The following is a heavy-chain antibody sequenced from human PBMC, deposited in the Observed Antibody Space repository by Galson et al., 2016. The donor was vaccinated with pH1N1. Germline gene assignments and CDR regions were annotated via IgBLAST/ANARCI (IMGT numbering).Heavy chain of an antibody. D-gene: IGHD6-13*01. V-gene: IGHV3-30*18. Sequence: SLRLSCAASGFTFSRYGMHWVRQAPGKGLEWVAVISYDGSNKYYADSVKGRFTISRDNSKNTLYLQMNSLRAEDTAVYYCAEVAYGSSWPSFDYWGQGTLVTVSS. CDR2: ISYDGSNK. CDR3: AEVAYGSSWPSFDY. CDR1: GFTFSRYG. J-gene: IGHJ4*02.